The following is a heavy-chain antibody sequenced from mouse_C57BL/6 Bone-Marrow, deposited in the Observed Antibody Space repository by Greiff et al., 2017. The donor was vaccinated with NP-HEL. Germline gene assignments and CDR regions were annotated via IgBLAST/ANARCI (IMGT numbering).Heavy chain of an antibody. Sequence: EVQLKESGGGLVKPGGSLNLSCAASGFTSSDYGMHWVRQAPGKGLEWVAYISSGSSTIYYADTVKGRFPLTRDNAKNTLYLQSTSLRSEDSAMYYCARRLLGYFDYWGQGTTLTVSS. V-gene: IGHV5-17*01. CDR1: GFTSSDYG. J-gene: IGHJ2*01. D-gene: IGHD1-1*02. CDR2: ISSGSSTI. CDR3: ARRLLGYFDY.